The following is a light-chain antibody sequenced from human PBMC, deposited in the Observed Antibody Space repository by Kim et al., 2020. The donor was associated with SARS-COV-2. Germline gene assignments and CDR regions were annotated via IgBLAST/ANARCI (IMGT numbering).Light chain of an antibody. CDR2: QDS. CDR1: KLGDKY. Sequence: SHELTQPPSVSVSPGQTASITCSGDKLGDKYACWYQQKPGQSPVVVIHQDSKRPSGIPERFSGSNSGNTATLTISGTQAMDEADYYCQAWDSSTVVFGGG. J-gene: IGLJ2*01. V-gene: IGLV3-1*01. CDR3: QAWDSSTVV.